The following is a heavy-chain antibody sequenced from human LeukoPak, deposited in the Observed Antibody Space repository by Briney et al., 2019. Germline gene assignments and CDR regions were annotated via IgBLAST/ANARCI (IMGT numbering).Heavy chain of an antibody. J-gene: IGHJ6*02. CDR1: GYTFTSYG. V-gene: IGHV1-18*01. D-gene: IGHD3-9*01. CDR3: ARDPSEYYDILTGYSKSPDYYYGMDV. Sequence: ASVKVSCKASGYTFTSYGISWVRQAPGQGLEWMGWISAYNGNTNYAQKLQGRVTMTTDTSTSTAYMELRSLRSDDTAVYYCARDPSEYYDILTGYSKSPDYYYGMDVWGQGTTVTVSS. CDR2: ISAYNGNT.